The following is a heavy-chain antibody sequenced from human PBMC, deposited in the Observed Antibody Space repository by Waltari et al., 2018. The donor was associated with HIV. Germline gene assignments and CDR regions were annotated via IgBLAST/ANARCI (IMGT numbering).Heavy chain of an antibody. CDR2: ISWDGSNK. Sequence: QVQLVESAGGVAQPGRSLRHPCAASGLPFTPSATHWVRHAPGEGLEWVAVISWDGSNKNYADSVKGRFTVSRDNSKNTLYLQMNSLRAEDTAVYYCARDGHYYDSRPLDYWGQGTLVTVSS. V-gene: IGHV3-30-3*01. D-gene: IGHD3-22*01. J-gene: IGHJ4*02. CDR1: GLPFTPSA. CDR3: ARDGHYYDSRPLDY.